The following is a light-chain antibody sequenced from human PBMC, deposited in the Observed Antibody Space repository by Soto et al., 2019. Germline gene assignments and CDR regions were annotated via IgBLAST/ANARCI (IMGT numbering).Light chain of an antibody. V-gene: IGKV3-20*01. CDR3: QQYGNSPYT. Sequence: EIVLTQSPGTLSLSPGERATLSCRASQSVSSYLAWYQRKPGQAPRLLIYDASSRATGIPDRLSGSGSGTDFTLTISRLEPEDSAVYYCQQYGNSPYTFGQGTKLEIK. CDR2: DAS. J-gene: IGKJ2*01. CDR1: QSVSSY.